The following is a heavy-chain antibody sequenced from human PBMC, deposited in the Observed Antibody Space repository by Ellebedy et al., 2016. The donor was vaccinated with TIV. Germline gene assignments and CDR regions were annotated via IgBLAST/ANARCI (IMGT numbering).Heavy chain of an antibody. J-gene: IGHJ5*02. CDR3: ARHLAVATITRPFDP. V-gene: IGHV4-39*01. D-gene: IGHD5-12*01. Sequence: SETLSLTCAVYGGSFSGYYWGWIRQPPGKGLEWIGSIYYSGSTYYNPSLKSRVTISVDTSKNQFSLKLSSVTAADTAVYYCARHLAVATITRPFDPWGQGTLVTVSS. CDR2: IYYSGST. CDR1: GGSFSGYY.